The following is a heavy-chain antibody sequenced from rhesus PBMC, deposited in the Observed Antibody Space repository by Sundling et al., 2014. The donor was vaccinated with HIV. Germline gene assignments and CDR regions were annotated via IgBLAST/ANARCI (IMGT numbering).Heavy chain of an antibody. CDR3: AYGSGRMGLDS. CDR2: FYGSRSTT. CDR1: GDSISDSYR. Sequence: QVQLQESGPGVVKPSETLSLTCAVSGDSISDSYRWSWIRQPPGQGLEWIGYFYGSRSTTNYNPSLESRVTISRDTSKNHFFLNLKSVTAADTAIYFCAYGSGRMGLDSWGQGLLVAVSS. J-gene: IGHJ4*01. V-gene: IGHV4S10*01. D-gene: IGHD4-17*01.